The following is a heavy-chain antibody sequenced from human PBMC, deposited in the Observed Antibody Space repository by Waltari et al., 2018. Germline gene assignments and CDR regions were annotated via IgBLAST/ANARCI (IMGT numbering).Heavy chain of an antibody. CDR2: IYHSGST. J-gene: IGHJ6*02. CDR1: GRSISSSNW. CDR3: ARGIYCSGGSCQPPYYYYYYGMDV. V-gene: IGHV4-4*02. Sequence: QVQLQESGPGLVKPSGTLALTCAVSGRSISSSNWWHWVRQHPGTGLEWSGEIYHSGSTYYNTSLKSRVTISLDKSKNQFSLKLSSVTAADTAVYYCARGIYCSGGSCQPPYYYYYYGMDVWGQGTTVTVSS. D-gene: IGHD2-15*01.